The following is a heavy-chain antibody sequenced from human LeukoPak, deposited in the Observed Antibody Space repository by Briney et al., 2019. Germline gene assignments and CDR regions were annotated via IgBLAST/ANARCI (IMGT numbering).Heavy chain of an antibody. Sequence: GGSLRLSCAASGFTFSSYEMNWVRQAPGKGLEWVSYISSSGSTIYYADSVKGRFTISRDNAKNSLYLRMNSLRAEDTAVYYCARPKGPHAFDIWGQGTMVAVSS. J-gene: IGHJ3*02. V-gene: IGHV3-48*03. CDR1: GFTFSSYE. CDR2: ISSSGSTI. CDR3: ARPKGPHAFDI.